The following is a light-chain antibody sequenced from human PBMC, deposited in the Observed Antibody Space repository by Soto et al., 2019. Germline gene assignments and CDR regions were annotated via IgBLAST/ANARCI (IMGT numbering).Light chain of an antibody. CDR1: QALRSSY. CDR2: ATS. Sequence: EIVLTQSPATLSLSPVERATLSCVASQALRSSYLAWYQQKPGLAPRLLIYATSSRATGIPDRFSGGGSGTDFTPTISRLEPEDFVVYYCQQYGSSSPLTFGGGTKVDIK. V-gene: IGKV3D-20*01. CDR3: QQYGSSSPLT. J-gene: IGKJ4*01.